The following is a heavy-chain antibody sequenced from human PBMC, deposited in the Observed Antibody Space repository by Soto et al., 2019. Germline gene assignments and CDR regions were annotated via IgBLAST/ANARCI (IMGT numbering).Heavy chain of an antibody. CDR1: GFTFSSYS. V-gene: IGHV3-21*01. CDR2: ISSSSSYI. Sequence: PGGSLRLSCAASGFTFSSYSMNWVRQAPGKGLEWVSSISSSSSYIYYADSVKGRFTISRDNAKNSLYLQMNSLRAEDTAVYYCARMRLEQPNDAFDIWGQGTMVTVSS. D-gene: IGHD1-1*01. J-gene: IGHJ3*02. CDR3: ARMRLEQPNDAFDI.